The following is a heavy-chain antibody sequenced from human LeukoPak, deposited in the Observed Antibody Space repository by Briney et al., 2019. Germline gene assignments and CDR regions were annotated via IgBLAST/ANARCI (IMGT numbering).Heavy chain of an antibody. D-gene: IGHD3-10*01. CDR3: ARFVDQSTYYFDS. CDR1: GFTFSSYT. J-gene: IGHJ4*02. Sequence: GGSLRLSCAASGFTFSSYTMSWVRLAPGKGLEWVSSINPDSKYIYYRDSVRGRFTISRDNAKNSLYLQMNSLRVEDTAVYFCARFVDQSTYYFDSWGQGTLVIVSS. CDR2: INPDSKYI. V-gene: IGHV3-21*01.